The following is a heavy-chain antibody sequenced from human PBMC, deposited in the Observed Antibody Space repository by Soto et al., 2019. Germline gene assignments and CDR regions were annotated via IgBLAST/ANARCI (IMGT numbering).Heavy chain of an antibody. CDR3: ARLYELSIAVADWFDP. CDR2: MNPNSGNT. Sequence: QVQLVQSGAEVKKPGASVKVSCKASGYPFTSYDINWVRQATGQGLEWMGWMNPNSGNTGYAQKFQCRVTMTRNTSISTAYLELSSLRSEDTAVYYCARLYELSIAVADWFDPWGQGTLVTVSS. D-gene: IGHD6-6*01. CDR1: GYPFTSYD. V-gene: IGHV1-8*01. J-gene: IGHJ5*02.